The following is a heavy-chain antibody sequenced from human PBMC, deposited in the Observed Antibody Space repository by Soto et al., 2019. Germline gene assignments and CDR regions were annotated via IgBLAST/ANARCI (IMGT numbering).Heavy chain of an antibody. CDR1: GGSISSSNW. D-gene: IGHD3-9*01. CDR3: ARASYDILTGLLNWFDP. V-gene: IGHV4-4*02. Sequence: KTSETLSLTCAVSGGSISSSNWWSWVRQPPGKGLEWIGEIYHSGSTNYNPSLKSRVTISVDKSKNQFSLKLSSVTAADTAVYYCARASYDILTGLLNWFDPWGQGTLVTVSS. CDR2: IYHSGST. J-gene: IGHJ5*02.